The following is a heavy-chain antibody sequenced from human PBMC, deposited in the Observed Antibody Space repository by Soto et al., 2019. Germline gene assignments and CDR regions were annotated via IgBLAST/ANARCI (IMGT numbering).Heavy chain of an antibody. CDR3: ARTFQFNFGMEQSLDPYWFDP. Sequence: PSETLSLTCTVSGGSISSSSYYWGWIRQPPGKGLEWIGSIYYSGSTYYNPSLKSRVTISVDTSKNQFSLKLSSVTAADTAVYYCARTFQFNFGMEQSLDPYWFDPWGQGTLAIFSS. D-gene: IGHD6-19*01. V-gene: IGHV4-39*01. CDR1: GGSISSSSYY. J-gene: IGHJ5*02. CDR2: IYYSGST.